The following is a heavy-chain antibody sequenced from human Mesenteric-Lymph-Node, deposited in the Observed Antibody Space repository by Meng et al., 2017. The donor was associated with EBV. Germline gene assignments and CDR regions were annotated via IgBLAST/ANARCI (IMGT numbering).Heavy chain of an antibody. J-gene: IGHJ5*02. CDR1: VGTISTTNYY. Sequence: QVQPQAGGSRLVEPPAPPSLTCTVPVGTISTTNYYWSWVRQPPGKGLEWLGGIYYSGITYYNPSLTSRVDLSVDTSKNRFSLKLFSLTTEDTAVYFCVRSRGWTQVEWFDPWGPGILVTVSS. CDR3: VRSRGWTQVEWFDP. V-gene: IGHV4-39*01. CDR2: IYYSGIT. D-gene: IGHD3/OR15-3a*01.